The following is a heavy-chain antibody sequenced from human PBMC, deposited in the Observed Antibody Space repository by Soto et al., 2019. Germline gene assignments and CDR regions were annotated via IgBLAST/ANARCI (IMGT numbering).Heavy chain of an antibody. D-gene: IGHD2-2*01. V-gene: IGHV1-69*13. CDR1: GGTFSSYA. CDR2: IIPIFGTA. Sequence: ASVKVSCKASGGTFSSYAISWVRQAPGQGLEWMGGIIPIFGTANYAQKFQGRVTITADESTSTAYMELSSLRSEDTAVYYCARDIVVVPAAMGWWFDPWGQGTLVTVSS. J-gene: IGHJ5*02. CDR3: ARDIVVVPAAMGWWFDP.